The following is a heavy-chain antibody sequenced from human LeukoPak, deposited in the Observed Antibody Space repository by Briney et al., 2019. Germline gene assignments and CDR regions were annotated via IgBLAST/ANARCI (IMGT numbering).Heavy chain of an antibody. Sequence: GGSLRLSCAASGFTFSNYALSWVRQAPGKGLEWVSVIRGSGGGTYYADSVKGRFTISRDNSKNTVYLQMNSLRAEDTAVYYCVKARMPHCGTDCLESWGQGTLVTVSS. CDR1: GFTFSNYA. CDR2: IRGSGGGT. CDR3: VKARMPHCGTDCLES. V-gene: IGHV3-23*01. J-gene: IGHJ4*02. D-gene: IGHD2-21*02.